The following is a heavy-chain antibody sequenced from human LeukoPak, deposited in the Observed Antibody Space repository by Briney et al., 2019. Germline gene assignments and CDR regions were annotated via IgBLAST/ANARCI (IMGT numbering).Heavy chain of an antibody. D-gene: IGHD3-22*01. CDR1: GFTFSSYA. Sequence: GGSLRLSRAASGFTFSSYAMSWVRQAPGKGLEWVSTISYSGGTTYYADSVRGRFTISRDNSENTLYLQMHSLRAEDTAVYYCTKPGTSTGYYYPAYFDSWGQGTLVTVSS. J-gene: IGHJ4*02. V-gene: IGHV3-23*01. CDR3: TKPGTSTGYYYPAYFDS. CDR2: ISYSGGTT.